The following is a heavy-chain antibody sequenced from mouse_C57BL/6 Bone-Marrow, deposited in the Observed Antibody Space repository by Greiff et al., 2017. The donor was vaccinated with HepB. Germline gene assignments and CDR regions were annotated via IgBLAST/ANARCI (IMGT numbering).Heavy chain of an antibody. CDR2: IYPGSGST. V-gene: IGHV1-55*01. CDR1: GYTFTSYW. Sequence: QVQLQQPGAELVMPGASVKLSCKASGYTFTSYWMHWVKQRPGQGLEWIGDIYPGSGSTNYNEKFKSKATLTVDTSSSTAYMQLSSLTSEDSAVYYCASGRYFDYWGQGTTLTVSS. CDR3: ASGRYFDY. J-gene: IGHJ2*01.